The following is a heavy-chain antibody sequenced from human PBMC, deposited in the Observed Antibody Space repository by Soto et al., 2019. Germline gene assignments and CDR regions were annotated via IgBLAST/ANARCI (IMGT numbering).Heavy chain of an antibody. CDR2: ITAYNGNT. CDR1: GFTFTNYA. D-gene: IGHD3-16*01. Sequence: QVNLVQSGAEVKKPGASVQVYCKASGFTFTNYALTWVRQAPGQGLEWMGWITAYNGNTNYAQNLQGRVTMTADTATSTAYMGLSSLRSDNKAVYSCARTPNPDFQWGSSAFDLWGPAAMVTISS. V-gene: IGHV1-18*01. J-gene: IGHJ3*01. CDR3: ARTPNPDFQWGSSAFDL.